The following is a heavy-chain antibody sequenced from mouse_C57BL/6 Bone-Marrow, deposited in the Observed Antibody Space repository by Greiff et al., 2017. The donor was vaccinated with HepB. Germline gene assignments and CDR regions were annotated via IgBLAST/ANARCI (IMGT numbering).Heavy chain of an antibody. CDR2: ISSGGDYI. CDR3: TRDRNRYYAMDY. D-gene: IGHD2-1*01. Sequence: EVKLMESGEGLVKPGGSLKLSCAASGFTFSSYAMSWVRQTPEKRLEWVAYISSGGDYIYYADTVKGRFTISRDNARNTLYLQMSSLKSEDTAMYYCTRDRNRYYAMDYWGQGTSVTVSS. V-gene: IGHV5-9-1*02. CDR1: GFTFSSYA. J-gene: IGHJ4*01.